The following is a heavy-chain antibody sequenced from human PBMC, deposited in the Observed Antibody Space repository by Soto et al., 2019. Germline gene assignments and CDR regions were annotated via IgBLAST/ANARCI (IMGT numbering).Heavy chain of an antibody. D-gene: IGHD2-15*01. CDR1: GFTFISYA. V-gene: IGHV3-23*01. CDR3: ANSRSGQPRLFDY. CDR2: ISGSGGST. Sequence: GGSLRLSCAASGFTFISYAMSWVRQAPGKGLEWVSAISGSGGSTYYADSVKGRFTISRDNSKNTLYLQMNSLRAEDTAVYYCANSRSGQPRLFDYWGQGTLVTVSS. J-gene: IGHJ4*02.